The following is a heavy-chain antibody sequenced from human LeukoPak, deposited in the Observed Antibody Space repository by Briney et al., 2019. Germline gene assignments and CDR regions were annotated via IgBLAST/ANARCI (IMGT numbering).Heavy chain of an antibody. CDR2: ISGSGGST. J-gene: IGHJ6*03. D-gene: IGHD2-2*01. CDR3: AKGGAYCSSTSCYAVFPYYYYMDV. Sequence: GGSLRLSCAASGFTFSSYGMSWVRRAPGKGLEWVSAISGSGGSTYYADSVKGRFTISRDNSKNTLYLQMNSLRAEDTAVYYCAKGGAYCSSTSCYAVFPYYYYMDVWGKGTTVTISS. V-gene: IGHV3-23*01. CDR1: GFTFSSYG.